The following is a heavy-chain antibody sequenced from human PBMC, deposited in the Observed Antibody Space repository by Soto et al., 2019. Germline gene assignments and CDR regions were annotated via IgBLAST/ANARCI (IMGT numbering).Heavy chain of an antibody. CDR3: ARAPSRLRHFDY. V-gene: IGHV4-30-4*01. D-gene: IGHD4-17*01. CDR1: GGSISSGDYY. Sequence: PSETLSLTCTVSGGSISSGDYYWSWIRQPPGKGLEWIGYIYYSGSTYYNPSLKSRVTISVDTSKNQFSLKLSSVTAADTAVYYCARAPSRLRHFDYWGQGTLVTVSS. J-gene: IGHJ4*02. CDR2: IYYSGST.